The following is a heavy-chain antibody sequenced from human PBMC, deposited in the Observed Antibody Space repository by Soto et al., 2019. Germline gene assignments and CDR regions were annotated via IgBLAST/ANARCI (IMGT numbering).Heavy chain of an antibody. V-gene: IGHV3-33*01. CDR2: IWYDGSNK. Sequence: GGSLRLSCAASGFTFSSYGMHWVRQAPGKGLEWVAVIWYDGSNKYYADSVKGRFTISRDNSKNTLYLQMNSLRAEDTAVYYCATELSGQQLVRGFDYWGQGTLVTVSS. CDR3: ATELSGQQLVRGFDY. J-gene: IGHJ4*02. CDR1: GFTFSSYG. D-gene: IGHD6-13*01.